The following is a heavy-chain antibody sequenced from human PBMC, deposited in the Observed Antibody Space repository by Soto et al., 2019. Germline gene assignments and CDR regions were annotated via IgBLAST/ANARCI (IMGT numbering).Heavy chain of an antibody. D-gene: IGHD1-1*01. V-gene: IGHV3-23*01. Sequence: DVQLLESGGGLVQPGGSLRLSCAASGFTFRSYTMSWVRQAPGKGLEWISSISASGGRPSYADSVQGRFIISRDNPMNTVYLQMSSLRAEDTARYFCAKARCSTTDCYVPDSWGQGNLLTVSS. CDR2: ISASGGRP. CDR3: AKARCSTTDCYVPDS. J-gene: IGHJ5*01. CDR1: GFTFRSYT.